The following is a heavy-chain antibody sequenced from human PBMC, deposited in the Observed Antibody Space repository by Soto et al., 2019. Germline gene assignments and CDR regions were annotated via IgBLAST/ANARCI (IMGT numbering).Heavy chain of an antibody. CDR3: ARDLQADTMTGGEDAFDI. J-gene: IGHJ3*02. CDR1: GGSFSGYY. D-gene: IGHD3-10*02. Sequence: SETLSLTCAVYGGSFSGYYWSWIRQPPGKGLEWIGEINHSGSTNYNPSLKSRVTISVDTSKNQFSLKLSSVTAADTAVYYCARDLQADTMTGGEDAFDIWGQGTMVTVSS. CDR2: INHSGST. V-gene: IGHV4-34*01.